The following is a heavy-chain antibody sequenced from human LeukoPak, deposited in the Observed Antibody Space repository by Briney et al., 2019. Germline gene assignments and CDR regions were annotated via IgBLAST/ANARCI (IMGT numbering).Heavy chain of an antibody. CDR1: GGSISSYY. V-gene: IGHV4-59*01. J-gene: IGHJ4*02. Sequence: SETLSLTCTVSGGSISSYYWSWIRQPPGKGLEWIGYIYYSGSTNYNPALKSRVTISVDTSKNQFSLKLSSVTAADTAVYYCARWTWGNFDYWGQGTLVTVSS. CDR3: ARWTWGNFDY. D-gene: IGHD3-16*01. CDR2: IYYSGST.